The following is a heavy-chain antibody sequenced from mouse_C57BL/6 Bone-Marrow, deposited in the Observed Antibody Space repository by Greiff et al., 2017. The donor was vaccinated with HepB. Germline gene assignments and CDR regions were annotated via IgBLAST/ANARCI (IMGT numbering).Heavy chain of an antibody. CDR3: ARLGRGFAY. D-gene: IGHD4-1*01. V-gene: IGHV1-61*01. Sequence: QVQLKQPGAELVRPGSSVKLSCKASGYTFTSYWMDWVKQRPGQGLEWIGNIYPSDSETHYNQKFKDKATLTVDKSSSTAYMQLSSLTSEYSAVYYCARLGRGFAYWGQGTLVTVSA. CDR2: IYPSDSET. CDR1: GYTFTSYW. J-gene: IGHJ3*01.